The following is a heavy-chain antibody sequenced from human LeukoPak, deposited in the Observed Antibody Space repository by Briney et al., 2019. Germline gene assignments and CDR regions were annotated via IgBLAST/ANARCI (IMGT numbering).Heavy chain of an antibody. V-gene: IGHV1-18*01. D-gene: IGHD2-15*01. J-gene: IGHJ4*02. CDR1: GYTFTSYG. CDR2: ISAYNGNT. Sequence: ASVKVSCKASGYTFTSYGISWVRQAPGQGLEGMGWISAYNGNTNYAQKLQGRVTMTTDTSTSTAYMELRSLRSDDTAVYYCARGYCSGGSCYSIDYWGQGTLVTVSS. CDR3: ARGYCSGGSCYSIDY.